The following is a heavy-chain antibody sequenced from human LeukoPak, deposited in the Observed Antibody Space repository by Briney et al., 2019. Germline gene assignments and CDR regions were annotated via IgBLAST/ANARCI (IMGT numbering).Heavy chain of an antibody. CDR2: IYYSGST. CDR1: GGSISSGSYY. V-gene: IGHV4-39*01. D-gene: IGHD3-10*01. Sequence: PSETLSLTCTVSGGSISSGSYYWGWIRQPPGKGLEWIGSIYYSGSTYYNPSLKSRVTISVDTSKNQCSLKLSSVTAADTAVYYCARHVDMTMVRGYFDYWGQGTLVTVSS. J-gene: IGHJ4*02. CDR3: ARHVDMTMVRGYFDY.